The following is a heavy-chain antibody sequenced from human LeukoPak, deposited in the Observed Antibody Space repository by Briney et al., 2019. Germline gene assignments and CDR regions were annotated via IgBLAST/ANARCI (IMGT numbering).Heavy chain of an antibody. CDR1: GFTFSTYG. Sequence: GGSLRLSCAASGFTFSTYGMSWVRQAPGKGLEWVAIIGGSGETTIYGDSVKGRLTISRDNSKNTVYLQMNSLRVEDTAVYYCSKGALLGGTRHFDYWGQGTLVTVSS. D-gene: IGHD1-26*01. V-gene: IGHV3-23*01. CDR3: SKGALLGGTRHFDY. CDR2: IGGSGETT. J-gene: IGHJ4*02.